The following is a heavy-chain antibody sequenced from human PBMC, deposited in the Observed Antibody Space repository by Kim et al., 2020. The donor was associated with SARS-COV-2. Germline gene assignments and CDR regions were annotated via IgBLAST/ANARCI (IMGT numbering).Heavy chain of an antibody. CDR3: ARDPAYDSSVYAADY. J-gene: IGHJ4*02. D-gene: IGHD3-22*01. CDR1: GYTFTSYG. V-gene: IGHV1-18*01. CDR2: ISVYNANT. Sequence: ASVKVSCKASGYTFTSYGISWLRQAPGQGLEWMGWISVYNANTNYAQNLQARLTMPTDTSTSTAYMELRSLTSDDTAVYYCARDPAYDSSVYAADYWGQGTLVTVSS.